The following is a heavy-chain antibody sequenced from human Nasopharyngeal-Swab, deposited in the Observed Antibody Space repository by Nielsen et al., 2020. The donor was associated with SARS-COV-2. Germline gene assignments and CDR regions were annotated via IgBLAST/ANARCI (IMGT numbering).Heavy chain of an antibody. Sequence: REAPGKGLEWIGSMSYSGVTFYNPSLRSRVTLSVDTSKNLLSLKLDSVTAADTALYYCARHSRVTTVVVVTLFDFWGQGIQVTVSS. J-gene: IGHJ4*02. D-gene: IGHD3-22*01. CDR3: ARHSRVTTVVVVTLFDF. CDR2: MSYSGVT. V-gene: IGHV4-39*01.